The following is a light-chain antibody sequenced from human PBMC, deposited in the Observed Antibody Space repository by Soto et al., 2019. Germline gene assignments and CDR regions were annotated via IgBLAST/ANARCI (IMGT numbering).Light chain of an antibody. J-gene: IGKJ1*01. CDR1: QTISSW. CDR2: KAS. V-gene: IGKV1-5*03. Sequence: DIQMTQSPSTRSATAGDRVTITCLASQTISSWLAWYQQKPGKAPKLLIYKASTLKSGVPSRFSGSGSGTEFTLTINSLQPDDFATYYCQHYNSYSEAFGQGTKVDIK. CDR3: QHYNSYSEA.